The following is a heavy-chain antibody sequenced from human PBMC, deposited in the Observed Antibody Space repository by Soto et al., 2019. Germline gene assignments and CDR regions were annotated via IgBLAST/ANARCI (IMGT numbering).Heavy chain of an antibody. CDR2: ISSSSSTI. J-gene: IGHJ4*02. V-gene: IGHV3-48*01. Sequence: EVQLVESGGGLVQPGGSLRLSCADSGFTFSSYSMNWVRQAPGKGLEWVSYISSSSSTIYYADSVKGRFTISRDNAKNSLYLQMNSLRAEDTAVYYCAREGYCSGGSCYPSIFDYWGQGTLVTVSS. D-gene: IGHD2-15*01. CDR1: GFTFSSYS. CDR3: AREGYCSGGSCYPSIFDY.